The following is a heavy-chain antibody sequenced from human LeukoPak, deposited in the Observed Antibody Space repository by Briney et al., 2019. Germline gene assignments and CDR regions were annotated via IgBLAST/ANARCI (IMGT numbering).Heavy chain of an antibody. D-gene: IGHD4-17*01. CDR3: ARDSLPFYGDYVPFDY. Sequence: ASVKVSCKASGYTFTSYAMHWVRQAPGQGLEWMGWINAGNGNTKYSQKFQGRVTITRDTSASTAYMELSSLRSEDTAVYYCARDSLPFYGDYVPFDYWGQGTLVTVSS. CDR2: INAGNGNT. J-gene: IGHJ4*02. V-gene: IGHV1-3*01. CDR1: GYTFTSYA.